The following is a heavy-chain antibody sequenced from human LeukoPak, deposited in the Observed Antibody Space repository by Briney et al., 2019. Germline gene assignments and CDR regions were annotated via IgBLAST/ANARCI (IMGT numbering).Heavy chain of an antibody. CDR2: IYTSGST. J-gene: IGHJ6*03. D-gene: IGHD6-13*01. CDR3: AREASSSWYYYYYYYMDV. V-gene: IGHV4-4*07. Sequence: SETLSLTCTASGGSISSYYWSWIRQPAGKGLEWIGHIYTSGSTNYNPSLKSRVTMSVDTSKNQFSLKLSSVTAADTAVYYCAREASSSWYYYYYYYMDVWGKGTTVTVSS. CDR1: GGSISSYY.